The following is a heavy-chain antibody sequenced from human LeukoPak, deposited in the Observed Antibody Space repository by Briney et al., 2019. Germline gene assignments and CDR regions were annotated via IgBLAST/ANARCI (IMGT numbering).Heavy chain of an antibody. CDR2: IYYSWDT. Sequence: SETLSLTCTVSGGSISSYYWSWIRQPPGKGLEWIGSIYYSWDTYYNPSLKSRVTISVDTSKNQFSLKLSSVTAADTAVYYCATTSYYYDSPDYRGQGTLVTVSS. V-gene: IGHV4-59*05. D-gene: IGHD3-22*01. J-gene: IGHJ4*02. CDR3: ATTSYYYDSPDY. CDR1: GGSISSYY.